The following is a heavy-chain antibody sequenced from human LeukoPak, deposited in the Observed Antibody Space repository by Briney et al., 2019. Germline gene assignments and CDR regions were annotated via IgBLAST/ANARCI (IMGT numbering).Heavy chain of an antibody. J-gene: IGHJ4*02. CDR2: ISAYNGIP. CDR1: GYTFTSYQ. V-gene: IGHV1-18*04. D-gene: IGHD1-1*01. CDR3: ARDNSGFHFDY. Sequence: ASVKVSCKASGYTFTSYQIAGVRQAPGRGLDGMGWISAYNGIPKYAENLQGRVTMTIDTSTSTAYMELRSLRSDDTAVYYCARDNSGFHFDYWGQGTLVTVSS.